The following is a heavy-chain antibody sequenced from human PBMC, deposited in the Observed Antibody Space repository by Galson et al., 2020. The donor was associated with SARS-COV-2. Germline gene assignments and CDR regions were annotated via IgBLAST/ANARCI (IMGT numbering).Heavy chain of an antibody. D-gene: IGHD6-13*01. V-gene: IGHV3-23*01. CDR2: ISGTGGIT. CDR3: AKMYYSSSWVRNYFHS. CDR1: GITFSSYA. Sequence: GESLKISCAASGITFSSYAMTWVRQAPGKGLEWVSLISGTGGITYYADSVKGRFTISRDNSKNTLYLLMNRMRAEDTAVYYCAKMYYSSSWVRNYFHSWGQGTPVTVSS. J-gene: IGHJ4*02.